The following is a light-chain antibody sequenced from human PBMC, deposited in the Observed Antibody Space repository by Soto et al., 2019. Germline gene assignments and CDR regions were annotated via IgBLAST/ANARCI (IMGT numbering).Light chain of an antibody. V-gene: IGKV2-29*03. CDR1: QSLLHITGETF. Sequence: DVVMTQTPLSLSVAPGQPASISCKSSQSLLHITGETFLFWYLQKPGQSPQLLIYEVSTRVSGVPSRFSGSGSGTEFTLTISSLQPDDFATYYCQHYNSYSEAFGQGTKVDIK. CDR2: EVS. CDR3: QHYNSYSEA. J-gene: IGKJ1*01.